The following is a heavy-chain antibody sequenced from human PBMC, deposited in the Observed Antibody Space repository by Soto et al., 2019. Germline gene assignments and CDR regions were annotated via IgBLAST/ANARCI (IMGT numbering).Heavy chain of an antibody. D-gene: IGHD3-10*01. CDR3: ARSSEGVLGIIIDGSNWLAP. Sequence: AAVKCSFKASGYTFTSYGISWVRQAPGQGLDWMGWISAYNGNTNYAQKLQGRVTMTTDTSTSTAYMELRSLRSEDTAIYYCARSSEGVLGIIIDGSNWLAPWGQAAVVTVSS. V-gene: IGHV1-18*01. J-gene: IGHJ5*02. CDR1: GYTFTSYG. CDR2: ISAYNGNT.